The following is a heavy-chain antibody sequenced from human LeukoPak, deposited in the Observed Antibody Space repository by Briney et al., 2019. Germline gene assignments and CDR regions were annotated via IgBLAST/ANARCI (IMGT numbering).Heavy chain of an antibody. CDR2: ISSSSSYI. D-gene: IGHD1-26*01. CDR3: ARESSGSPDY. Sequence: GGSLRLSCAASGFTFSSFGMHWVRQAPGKGLEWVSSISSSSSYIYYADSVKGRFTISRDNAKNSLYLQMNSLRAEDTAVYYCARESSGSPDYWGQGTLVTVSS. V-gene: IGHV3-21*01. CDR1: GFTFSSFG. J-gene: IGHJ4*02.